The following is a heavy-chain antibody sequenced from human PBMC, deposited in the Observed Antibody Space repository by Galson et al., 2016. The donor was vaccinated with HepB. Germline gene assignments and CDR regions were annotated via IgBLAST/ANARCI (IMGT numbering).Heavy chain of an antibody. Sequence: SLRLSCAASGFTFNNYDMHWFRQAPGKGLEWVSYITRSGGTTLYADSVKGRFTVSRDNAKNSVSLHMNSLRDEDTAVYFCARNMLRAAYFDYWSQGTLVTVSS. CDR2: ITRSGGTT. D-gene: IGHD2-15*01. CDR3: ARNMLRAAYFDY. V-gene: IGHV3-48*02. CDR1: GFTFNNYD. J-gene: IGHJ4*02.